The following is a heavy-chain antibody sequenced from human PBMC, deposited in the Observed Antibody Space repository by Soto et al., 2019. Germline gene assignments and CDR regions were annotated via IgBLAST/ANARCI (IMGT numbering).Heavy chain of an antibody. D-gene: IGHD3-22*01. V-gene: IGHV3-23*01. Sequence: GGSLRLSCAASGFTFSSYAMSWVRQAPGKGLEWVSAISGSGGSTCYADSVKGRFTISRDNSKNTLYLQMNSLRAEDTAVYYCAKPAGDYYDSTEYYFDYWGQGTLVTVSS. CDR1: GFTFSSYA. CDR2: ISGSGGST. CDR3: AKPAGDYYDSTEYYFDY. J-gene: IGHJ4*02.